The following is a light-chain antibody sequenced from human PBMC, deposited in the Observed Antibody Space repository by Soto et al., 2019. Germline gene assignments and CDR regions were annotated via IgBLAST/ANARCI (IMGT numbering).Light chain of an antibody. Sequence: AIQMTQSPASLSASVGDRVTITCRASQDIRNHLAWYQQKPGKAPKLMIYAASTLQNGVPSRFSGSGFGTHFTLSISTLQPEDFASYYCLQDHNYLTFGPGTKVDFK. CDR2: AAS. V-gene: IGKV1-6*01. CDR3: LQDHNYLT. J-gene: IGKJ3*01. CDR1: QDIRNH.